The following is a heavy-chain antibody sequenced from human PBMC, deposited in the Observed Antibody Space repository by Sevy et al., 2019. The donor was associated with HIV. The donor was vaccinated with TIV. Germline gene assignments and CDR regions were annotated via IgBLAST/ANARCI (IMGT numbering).Heavy chain of an antibody. J-gene: IGHJ4*02. CDR2: IDPSAGNA. V-gene: IGHV1-46*01. CDR3: VRADPAQHFDS. CDR1: ADTFTNNY. Sequence: ASVKVSCKASADTFTNNYMHWVRQAPGQGLEWMGIIDPSAGNASHAQRFQGRVTMTRDTSTSTLYMDLNSLRSEDTAVYYCVRADPAQHFDSWGQGTLVTVSS.